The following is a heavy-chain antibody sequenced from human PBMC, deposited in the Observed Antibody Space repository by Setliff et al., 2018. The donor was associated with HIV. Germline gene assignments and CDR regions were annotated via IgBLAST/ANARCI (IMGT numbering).Heavy chain of an antibody. D-gene: IGHD3-22*01. V-gene: IGHV4-34*01. Sequence: SETLSLTCAVYGGSFSRDYWTWIRQPPGKGPEWIGEINHSGITNYNSFLKSRVTISIDTSKNQPSLKLNSVTAADTAMYYCATGWLDSSGQKNFGSWGQGTLVTVSS. CDR1: GGSFSRDY. J-gene: IGHJ5*01. CDR3: ATGWLDSSGQKNFGS. CDR2: INHSGIT.